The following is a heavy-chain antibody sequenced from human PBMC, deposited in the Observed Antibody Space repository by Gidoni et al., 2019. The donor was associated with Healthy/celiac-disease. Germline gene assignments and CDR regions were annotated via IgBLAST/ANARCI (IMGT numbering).Heavy chain of an antibody. Sequence: QVQLVQSGAEVKKPGASVKVSCKDSGYTFTSYGISWVRQAPGQGLEWRGWISAYNGNTNYAQKLQGRVTMTTDTSTSTAYMELRSLRSDDTAVYYCARHCSGGSCYVGSDYWGQGTLVTVSS. CDR1: GYTFTSYG. V-gene: IGHV1-18*04. CDR3: ARHCSGGSCYVGSDY. CDR2: ISAYNGNT. D-gene: IGHD2-15*01. J-gene: IGHJ4*02.